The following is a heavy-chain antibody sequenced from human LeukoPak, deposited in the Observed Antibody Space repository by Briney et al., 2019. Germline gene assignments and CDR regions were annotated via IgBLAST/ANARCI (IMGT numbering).Heavy chain of an antibody. V-gene: IGHV1-69*13. CDR2: IIPIFGTA. Sequence: SVKVSCKASGGTFSSYAISWVRQAPGQGLEWMGGIIPIFGTANYAQKFQGRVTITADESTSTAYMELSSLRSEDTAVYYCARAPAPYYHDSSGYYYSFVYWGQGTLVTVSS. J-gene: IGHJ4*02. CDR3: ARAPAPYYHDSSGYYYSFVY. CDR1: GGTFSSYA. D-gene: IGHD3-22*01.